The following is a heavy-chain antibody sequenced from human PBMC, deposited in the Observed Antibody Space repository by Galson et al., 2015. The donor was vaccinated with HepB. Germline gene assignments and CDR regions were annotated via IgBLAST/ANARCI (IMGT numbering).Heavy chain of an antibody. J-gene: IGHJ4*02. CDR3: ARGERGGYTSY. V-gene: IGHV7-4-1*02. CDR2: INTNTGNP. Sequence: SVKVSCKASGYTFTTYAMNWVRQAPGQGLEWMGWINTNTGNPTYAQGFTGRFVFSLDTSVSTADLQISSLKAEDTAVYYCARGERGGYTSYWGQGTLVTVSS. D-gene: IGHD3-16*02. CDR1: GYTFTTYA.